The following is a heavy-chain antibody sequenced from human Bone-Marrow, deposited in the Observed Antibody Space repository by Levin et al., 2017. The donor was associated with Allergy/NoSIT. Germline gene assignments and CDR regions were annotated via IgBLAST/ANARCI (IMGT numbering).Heavy chain of an antibody. CDR1: GFTFSSYG. Sequence: GESLKISCAASGFTFSSYGMHWVRQAPGKGLEWVAVIWYDGSNKYYADSVKGRFTISRDNSKNTLYLQMNSLRAEDTAVYYCARDTPPKDDYGDYGLLSSPRHFDLWGRGTLVTVSS. J-gene: IGHJ2*01. CDR3: ARDTPPKDDYGDYGLLSSPRHFDL. CDR2: IWYDGSNK. V-gene: IGHV3-33*01. D-gene: IGHD4-17*01.